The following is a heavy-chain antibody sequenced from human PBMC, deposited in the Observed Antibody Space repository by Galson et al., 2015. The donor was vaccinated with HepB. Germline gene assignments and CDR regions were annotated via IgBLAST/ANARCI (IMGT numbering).Heavy chain of an antibody. D-gene: IGHD4-17*01. J-gene: IGHJ6*02. CDR1: GFTFSSYA. CDR3: ARDLTVTTDYYYYGMDV. V-gene: IGHV3-30-3*01. Sequence: SLRLSCAASGFTFSSYAMHWVRQAPGKGLEWVAVISYDGSNKYYADSVKGRFTISRDNSKNTLYLQMNSLRAEDTAVYYCARDLTVTTDYYYYGMDVWGQGTTVTVSS. CDR2: ISYDGSNK.